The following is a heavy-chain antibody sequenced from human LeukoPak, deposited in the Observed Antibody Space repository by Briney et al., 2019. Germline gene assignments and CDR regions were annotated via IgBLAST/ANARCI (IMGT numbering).Heavy chain of an antibody. CDR2: NSASRDIT. V-gene: IGHV3-48*01. CDR3: VRGSPASGVVVYYYYYLDV. J-gene: IGHJ6*03. CDR1: GFTYSSYT. Sequence: GGSLRLSCAASGFTYSSYTMNWVRQAPGMGLEWLSYNSASRDITYYADSVKGRFTISRDNAKNSLYLQMNSLRAEDAAVYYCVRGSPASGVVVYYYYYLDVWGKGTTVTVSS. D-gene: IGHD3-3*01.